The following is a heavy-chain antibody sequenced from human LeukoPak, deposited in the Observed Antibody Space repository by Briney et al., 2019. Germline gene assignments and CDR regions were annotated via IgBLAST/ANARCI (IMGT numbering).Heavy chain of an antibody. J-gene: IGHJ4*02. CDR3: ARAGSPDTMIDSLDY. CDR2: INPNSGGT. Sequence: ASVKVSCKASGYTFTGYYMHWVRQAPGQGLEWMGWINPNSGGTNYAQKFQGRVTMTRDTSISTAYMELSRLRSDDTAVYYCARAGSPDTMIDSLDYWGQGALVTVSS. CDR1: GYTFTGYY. V-gene: IGHV1-2*02. D-gene: IGHD3-22*01.